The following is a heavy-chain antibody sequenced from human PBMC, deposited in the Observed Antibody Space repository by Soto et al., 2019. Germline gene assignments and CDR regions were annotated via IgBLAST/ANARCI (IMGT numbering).Heavy chain of an antibody. CDR1: GYTFTSYA. D-gene: IGHD3-10*01. J-gene: IGHJ4*02. CDR2: INAGNDNK. CDR3: ARHRRAGSFDF. Sequence: DSVKVSCKASGYTFTSYAMHWVRQAPGEGLEWMGWINAGNDNKKYAQKFQGRLTMTTDTSASTAYMELTTPRSEDTAVYCCARHRRAGSFDFWSQASLVSVS. V-gene: IGHV1-3*01.